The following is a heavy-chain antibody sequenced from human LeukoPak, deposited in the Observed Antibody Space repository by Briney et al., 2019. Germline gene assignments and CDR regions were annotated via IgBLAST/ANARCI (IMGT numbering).Heavy chain of an antibody. Sequence: SGTLSLTCTVSGGSISSYYWSWIRQPAGKGLEWIGRIYTSGSTNYNPSLKSRVAMSVDTSKNQFSLKLSSVTAADTAVYYCARDALWFGEFDYWGQGTLVTVSS. CDR3: ARDALWFGEFDY. D-gene: IGHD3-10*01. J-gene: IGHJ4*02. V-gene: IGHV4-4*07. CDR2: IYTSGST. CDR1: GGSISSYY.